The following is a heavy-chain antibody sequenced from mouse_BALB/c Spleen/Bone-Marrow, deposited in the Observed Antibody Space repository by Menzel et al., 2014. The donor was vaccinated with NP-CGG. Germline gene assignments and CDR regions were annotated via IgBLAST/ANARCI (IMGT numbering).Heavy chain of an antibody. CDR3: ARDSNDY. CDR1: GFTFSSYG. J-gene: IGHJ2*01. Sequence: EVKLVESGGGLVQPGGSLKLSCAASGFTFSSYGMSWVRQTPDKRLGLVATINSNGGSTYYPDSVKGRFTISRDNAKNTLYLQMSSLKSEDTAMYYCARDSNDYWGQGTTLAVSS. CDR2: INSNGGST. V-gene: IGHV5-6-3*01.